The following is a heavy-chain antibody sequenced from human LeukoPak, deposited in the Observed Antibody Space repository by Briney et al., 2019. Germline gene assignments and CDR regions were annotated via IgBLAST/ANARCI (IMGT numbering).Heavy chain of an antibody. J-gene: IGHJ4*02. CDR1: GFTFSSYS. CDR3: ARKDYGDYEVDWTTDY. CDR2: ISSSSSYI. D-gene: IGHD4-17*01. V-gene: IGHV3-21*01. Sequence: GGSLRLSCAASGFTFSSYSMNWVRQAPGKGLEWVSSISSSSSYIYYADSVKGRFTISRDNAKNSLYLQMNSLRAEDTAVYYCARKDYGDYEVDWTTDYWGQGILVTVSS.